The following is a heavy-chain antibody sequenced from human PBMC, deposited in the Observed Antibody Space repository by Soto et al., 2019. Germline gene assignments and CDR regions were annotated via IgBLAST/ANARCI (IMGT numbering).Heavy chain of an antibody. CDR1: GYTFTSYG. CDR2: ISAYNGNT. CDR3: AREESAERLPPRGGFDY. J-gene: IGHJ4*02. Sequence: QVQLVQSGAEVKKPGASVKVSCKASGYTFTSYGISWVRQAPGQGLEWMGWISAYNGNTNYAQKLQGRVTMTTDTSTSTAYMELRSLRSDDTAVYYCAREESAERLPPRGGFDYWGQGTLVTVSS. D-gene: IGHD3-3*01. V-gene: IGHV1-18*01.